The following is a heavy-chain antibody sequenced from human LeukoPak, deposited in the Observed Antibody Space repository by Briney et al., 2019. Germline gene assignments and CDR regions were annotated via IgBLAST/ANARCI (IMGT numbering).Heavy chain of an antibody. J-gene: IGHJ4*02. V-gene: IGHV3-21*01. CDR2: ISSSSSYI. D-gene: IGHD5-12*01. CDR3: ARGGSYSGYDLRFDY. Sequence: GGSLRLSCAASGFTFSSYSMSWVRQAPGKGLEWVSSISSSSSYIYYADSVKGRFTISRDNAKNSLYLQMNSLRAEDTAVYYCARGGSYSGYDLRFDYWGQGTLVTVSS. CDR1: GFTFSSYS.